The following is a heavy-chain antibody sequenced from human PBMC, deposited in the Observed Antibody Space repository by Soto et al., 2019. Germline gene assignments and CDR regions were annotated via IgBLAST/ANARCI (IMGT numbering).Heavy chain of an antibody. CDR3: ARVGYYYDSSGYRSPYYYYGMDV. CDR1: GFTFSSYS. CDR2: ISSSSSYI. J-gene: IGHJ6*02. V-gene: IGHV3-21*01. D-gene: IGHD3-22*01. Sequence: GGSLRLSCAASGFTFSSYSMNWVRQAPGKGLEWVSSISSSSSYIYYADSVKGRFTISRDNAKNSLYLQMNSLRDEDTAVYYCARVGYYYDSSGYRSPYYYYGMDVWGQGTTVTVSS.